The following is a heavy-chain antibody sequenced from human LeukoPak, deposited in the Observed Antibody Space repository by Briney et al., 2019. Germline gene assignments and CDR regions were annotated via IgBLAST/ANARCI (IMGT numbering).Heavy chain of an antibody. V-gene: IGHV3-30*04. CDR3: ASETKSVFDY. D-gene: IGHD1-1*01. Sequence: GGSLRLSCAASGFTFSSYAMHWVRQAPGKGLEWVAVISYDGSNKYYADSVKGRFTISRDNSKNTLYLQMNSLRAEDTAVYYCASETKSVFDYWGQGTLVTVSS. J-gene: IGHJ4*02. CDR1: GFTFSSYA. CDR2: ISYDGSNK.